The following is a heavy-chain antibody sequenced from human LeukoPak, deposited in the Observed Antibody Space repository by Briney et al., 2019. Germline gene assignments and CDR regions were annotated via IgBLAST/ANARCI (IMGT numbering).Heavy chain of an antibody. CDR3: ARLKYSSTWPFDP. V-gene: IGHV5-51*01. CDR1: GSCFTSYW. J-gene: IGHJ5*02. D-gene: IGHD6-6*01. CDR2: IYPGDSDT. Sequence: GASLKISCKGSGSCFTSYWIGWVRQMPGKGLEWMGIIYPGDSDTRYGPSFQGQVTISADKSISTAYLQWSSLKASDTAMYYCARLKYSSTWPFDPWGQGTLVTVSS.